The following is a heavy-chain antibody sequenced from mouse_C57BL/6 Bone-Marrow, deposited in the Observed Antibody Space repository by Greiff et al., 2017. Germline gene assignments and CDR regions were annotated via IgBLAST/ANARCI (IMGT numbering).Heavy chain of an antibody. CDR3: ARRGTGTPYFDV. V-gene: IGHV1-26*01. Sequence: EVQLQQSGPELVKPGASVKISCKASGYTFTDYYMNWVKQSHGKSLEWIGDINPNNGGTSYNQKFKGKATLTVDKSSSTAYMELRSLTSEDSAVYYCARRGTGTPYFDVWGTGTTVTVSS. CDR2: INPNNGGT. J-gene: IGHJ1*03. D-gene: IGHD4-1*01. CDR1: GYTFTDYY.